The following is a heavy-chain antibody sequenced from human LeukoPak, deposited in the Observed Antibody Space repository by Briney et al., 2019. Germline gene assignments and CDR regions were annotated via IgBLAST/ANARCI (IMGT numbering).Heavy chain of an antibody. Sequence: PSETLSLTCTVSGGSISSYYWSWIRQPSGKGLEWIGYIYYSGSTNYNPSLKSRVTISVDTSKNQFSLKLSSVTAADTAVYYCARQDIAVAMPPPFDYWGQGTLVTVSS. V-gene: IGHV4-59*08. D-gene: IGHD6-19*01. CDR2: IYYSGST. J-gene: IGHJ4*02. CDR3: ARQDIAVAMPPPFDY. CDR1: GGSISSYY.